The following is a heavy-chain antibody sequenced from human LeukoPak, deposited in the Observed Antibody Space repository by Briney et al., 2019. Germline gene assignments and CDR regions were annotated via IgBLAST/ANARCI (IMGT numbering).Heavy chain of an antibody. V-gene: IGHV3-15*01. D-gene: IGHD3-22*01. CDR3: TTDHLHYDNTDDAFDI. CDR1: GFSFTDYP. J-gene: IGHJ3*02. CDR2: IKSKADGGTP. Sequence: PGGSLRLSCATSGFSFTDYPMNWVRQVPGKGLEWVGRIKSKADGGTPDYAAPVKGRFTISRDDSKNTLYLQVNSLKTEDTAVYYCTTDHLHYDNTDDAFDIWGQGTMVTVSS.